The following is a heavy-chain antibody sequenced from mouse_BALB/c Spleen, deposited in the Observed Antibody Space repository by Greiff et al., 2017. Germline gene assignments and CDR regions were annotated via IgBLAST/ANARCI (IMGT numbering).Heavy chain of an antibody. V-gene: IGHV1-7*01. CDR3: ARGGVFAY. CDR1: GYTFTSYW. J-gene: IGHJ3*01. Sequence: VQLHQSGAELAKPGASVKMSCKASGYTFTSYWMHWVKQRPGQGLEWIGYINPSTGYTEYNQKFKDKATLTADKSSSTAYMQLSSLTSEDSAVYYCARGGVFAYWGQGTLVTVSA. CDR2: INPSTGYT.